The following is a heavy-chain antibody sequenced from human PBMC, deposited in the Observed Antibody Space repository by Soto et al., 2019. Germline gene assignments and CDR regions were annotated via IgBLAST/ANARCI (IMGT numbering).Heavy chain of an antibody. J-gene: IGHJ5*02. CDR2: IKSKTDGGTT. CDR3: TVSHYYDSSGYPRGESVP. Sequence: PGGSLRLSCAASGFTFSNAWMNWVRQAPGKGLEWVGRIKSKTDGGTTDYAAPVKGRFTISRDDSKNTLYLQMNSLKTEDTAVYYCTVSHYYDSSGYPRGESVPWGQGTLVTVSS. V-gene: IGHV3-15*07. CDR1: GFTFSNAW. D-gene: IGHD3-22*01.